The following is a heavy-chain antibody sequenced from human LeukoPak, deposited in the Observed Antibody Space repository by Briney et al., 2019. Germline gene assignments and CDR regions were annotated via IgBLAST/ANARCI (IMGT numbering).Heavy chain of an antibody. CDR3: ASDSSSLRSYMDV. D-gene: IGHD3-16*01. CDR2: INPNSGGT. CDR1: GYTFTGSY. Sequence: ASVKVSCKASGYTFTGSYMHWVRQAPGQGLEWMGWINPNSGGTNYAQKFQGRVTMTRDTSISTAYMELSRLRSDDTAVYYCASDSSSLRSYMDVWGKGTTVTVSS. J-gene: IGHJ6*03. V-gene: IGHV1-2*02.